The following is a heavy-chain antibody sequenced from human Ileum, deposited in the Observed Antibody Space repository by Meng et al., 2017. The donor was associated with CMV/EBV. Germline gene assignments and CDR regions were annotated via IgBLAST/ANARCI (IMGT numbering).Heavy chain of an antibody. Sequence: ASVKVSCKASGYTFTSYGISWVRQAPGQGLEWMGWISAYNGSTNYAQKLQGRVTMTTDTSTSTAYMELRSLRSDDTAVYYCARDRRRYCSSTSCSHYYGMDVWGQGTTVTVSS. CDR1: GYTFTSYG. CDR3: ARDRRRYCSSTSCSHYYGMDV. J-gene: IGHJ6*02. V-gene: IGHV1-18*01. CDR2: ISAYNGST. D-gene: IGHD2-2*01.